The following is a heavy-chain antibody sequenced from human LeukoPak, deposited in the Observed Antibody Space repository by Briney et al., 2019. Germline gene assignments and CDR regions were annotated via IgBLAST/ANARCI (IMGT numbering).Heavy chain of an antibody. CDR3: ARALEWSETTDY. Sequence: SQTLSLTCTVSGGSISSGDYYWSWIRQPPGKGLEWIGYIYYSGSTYYNPSLKSRVTISVDTSKNQFSLKLSSVTAADTAVYYCARALEWSETTDYWGQGTLVTVSS. CDR2: IYYSGST. CDR1: GGSISSGDYY. V-gene: IGHV4-30-4*08. J-gene: IGHJ4*02. D-gene: IGHD3-3*01.